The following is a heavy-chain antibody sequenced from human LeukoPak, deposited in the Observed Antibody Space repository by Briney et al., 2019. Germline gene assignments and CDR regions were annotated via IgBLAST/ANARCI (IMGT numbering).Heavy chain of an antibody. CDR3: ARKKNVVLVPGALDL. V-gene: IGHV3-30-3*01. CDR2: ISYDGSNK. Sequence: GRSLRLSCAASGFTFSSYAMHWVRQAPGKGLEWVAVISYDGSNKYYADSVKGRFTISRDNSKNTLYLQMNSLRAEDTAAYFCARKKNVVLVPGALDLWGRGTLVTVSS. D-gene: IGHD2-2*01. J-gene: IGHJ2*01. CDR1: GFTFSSYA.